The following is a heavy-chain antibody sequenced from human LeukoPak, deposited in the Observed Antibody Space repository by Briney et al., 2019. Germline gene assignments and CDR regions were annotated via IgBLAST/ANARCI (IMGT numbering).Heavy chain of an antibody. CDR2: ISSSSSSGSYK. D-gene: IGHD2-2*01. J-gene: IGHJ5*02. CDR1: GFTFSSYN. CDR3: ARFGSASWTRYFDP. Sequence: GGSLRLSCVGSGFTFSSYNMHWVRQAPGKGLEWVSTISSSSSSGSYKYYADSVKGRFTISRDNSKNTLYLQMNSLRAEDTAVYYCARFGSASWTRYFDPWGQGTLVTVSS. V-gene: IGHV3-21*04.